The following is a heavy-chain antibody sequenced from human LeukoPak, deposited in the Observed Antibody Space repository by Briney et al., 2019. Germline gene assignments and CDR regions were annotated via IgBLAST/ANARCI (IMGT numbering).Heavy chain of an antibody. D-gene: IGHD2-2*01. CDR3: ASAPTACSSSGCYAVDY. CDR2: IYYSGST. V-gene: IGHV4-59*01. J-gene: IGHJ4*02. CDR1: GGSISSYY. Sequence: SETLSLTCTVSGGSISSYYWSWIRQPPGKGLEWIGYIYYSGSTNYNPSLKSRVTISVDTSKNQFSLKLSSVTATDTAMYYCASAPTACSSSGCYAVDYWGQGTLVTVSS.